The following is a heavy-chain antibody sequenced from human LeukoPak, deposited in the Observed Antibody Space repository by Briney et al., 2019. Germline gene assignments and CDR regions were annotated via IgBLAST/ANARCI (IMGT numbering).Heavy chain of an antibody. J-gene: IGHJ3*02. D-gene: IGHD4-17*01. CDR1: GFTFSNAW. CDR3: ASRVLNTVTSRPDAFDI. CDR2: IKSKTDGGTT. Sequence: GGSLRLSCAASGFTFSNAWMSWVRQAPGKGLEWVGRIKSKTDGGTTDYAAPVKGRFTISRDDSKNTLYLQMNSLKTEDTAVYYCASRVLNTVTSRPDAFDIWGQGTMVTVSS. V-gene: IGHV3-15*01.